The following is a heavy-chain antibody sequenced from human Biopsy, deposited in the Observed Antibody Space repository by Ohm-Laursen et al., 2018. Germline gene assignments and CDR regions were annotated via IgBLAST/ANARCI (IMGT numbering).Heavy chain of an antibody. J-gene: IGHJ4*02. CDR2: FAPENGKT. CDR3: AADINVWNVNY. V-gene: IGHV1-24*01. Sequence: SVKVSCKVSGYTLTALSMHWVRQAPGRGLEWMGGFAPENGKTIYAQKFQGRITMTEDTSTDTAYMELSSLRYEDTAVYYCAADINVWNVNYWGQGTQVTVSS. CDR1: GYTLTALS. D-gene: IGHD1-1*01.